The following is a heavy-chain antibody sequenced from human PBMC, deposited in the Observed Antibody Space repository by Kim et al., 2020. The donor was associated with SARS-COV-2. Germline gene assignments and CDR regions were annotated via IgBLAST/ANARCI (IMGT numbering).Heavy chain of an antibody. Sequence: NDYAVSVKRRMTINPDTSTNQFSLQLNSVTPEDTAVYFCARLRGTSWFDSWGQGTLVTVSS. CDR3: ARLRGTSWFDS. J-gene: IGHJ5*01. V-gene: IGHV6-1*01. CDR2: N. D-gene: IGHD2-2*01.